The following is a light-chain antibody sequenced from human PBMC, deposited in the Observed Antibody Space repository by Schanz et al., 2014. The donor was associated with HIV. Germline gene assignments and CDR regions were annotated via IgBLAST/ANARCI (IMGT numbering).Light chain of an antibody. J-gene: IGKJ2*01. CDR2: ATS. Sequence: EIVLTQSPGTLSLSAGERATLSCRASQSVSSNLAWYQQKLGQAPRLLIYATSTRAAGIPDRFSGTGSGTDFTLTINRLEPEDFAVYYCQQYGSTPYTFGQGTKVEI. V-gene: IGKV3-20*01. CDR1: QSVSSN. CDR3: QQYGSTPYT.